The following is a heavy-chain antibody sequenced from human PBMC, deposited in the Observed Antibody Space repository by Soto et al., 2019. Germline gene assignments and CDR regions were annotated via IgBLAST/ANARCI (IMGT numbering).Heavy chain of an antibody. CDR3: ARDRVESGYQEYFQH. Sequence: EVQLVESGGGLIQPGGSLRLSCAASGFTVSSNYMSWVRQAPGKGLEWVSVIYSGGSTYYADSVKGRFTISRDNSKNKLYLQMNSLRAEDTAVYYCARDRVESGYQEYFQHWGQGTLVTVSS. D-gene: IGHD3-22*01. CDR1: GFTVSSNY. CDR2: IYSGGST. J-gene: IGHJ1*01. V-gene: IGHV3-53*01.